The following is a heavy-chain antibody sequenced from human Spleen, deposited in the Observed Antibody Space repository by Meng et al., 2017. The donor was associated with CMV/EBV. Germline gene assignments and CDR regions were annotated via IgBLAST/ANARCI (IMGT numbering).Heavy chain of an antibody. CDR2: ISGTGNII. D-gene: IGHD3-10*01. CDR1: GFTFSNYE. Sequence: GGSLRLSCAASGFTFSNYEMNWVRQDPGKELEWISYISGTGNIIYYADSVKCRFTISRDNTKSSLYLQMTSLGAEDTALYCCARDPRNYGTENYKRDYFYYWGQGTLVTVSS. J-gene: IGHJ4*02. V-gene: IGHV3-48*03. CDR3: ARDPRNYGTENYKRDYFYY.